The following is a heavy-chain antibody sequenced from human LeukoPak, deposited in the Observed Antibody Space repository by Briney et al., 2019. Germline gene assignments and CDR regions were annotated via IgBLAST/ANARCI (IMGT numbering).Heavy chain of an antibody. CDR3: ARDSSGWLQLSSTFDY. D-gene: IGHD5-24*01. CDR1: GFTFSNAW. V-gene: IGHV3-15*01. CDR2: IKSKTDGGTT. Sequence: GGSLRLSCAASGFTFSNAWMSWVRQAPRKGLEWVGRIKSKTDGGTTDYAAPVKGRFTISRDDSKNTLYLQMNSLRVEDTAVYYCARDSSGWLQLSSTFDYWGQGTLVTVSS. J-gene: IGHJ4*02.